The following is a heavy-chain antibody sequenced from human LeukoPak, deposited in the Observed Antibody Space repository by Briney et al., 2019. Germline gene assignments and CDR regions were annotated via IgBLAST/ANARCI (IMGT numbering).Heavy chain of an antibody. CDR3: AHRGGAVTGHYYFDY. J-gene: IGHJ4*02. Sequence: ESGPTLVKPTQTLTLTCTFSGFSLSTTGVGVNWIRQSPGKALEWLALIYWKDDKRYSPSLRSRLTITRDTSKNQVVLTMTNMDPVDTATYYCAHRGGAVTGHYYFDYWGQGTLVTVSS. D-gene: IGHD6-19*01. V-gene: IGHV2-5*01. CDR1: GFSLSTTGVG. CDR2: IYWKDDK.